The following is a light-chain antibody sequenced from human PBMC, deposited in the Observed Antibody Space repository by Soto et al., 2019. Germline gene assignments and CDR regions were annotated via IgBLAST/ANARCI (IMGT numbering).Light chain of an antibody. J-gene: IGKJ4*01. CDR3: QQFRTYPLP. Sequence: IHLTQSPSSLSATVGDSVTITCRASQGIARALAWYQQKPGKAPKLLIYDASRLESGVPSSFSGSGYVTDFTLTITSLQPEDFSTYDCQQFRTYPLPFGGGTRVEI. CDR1: QGIARA. V-gene: IGKV1-13*02. CDR2: DAS.